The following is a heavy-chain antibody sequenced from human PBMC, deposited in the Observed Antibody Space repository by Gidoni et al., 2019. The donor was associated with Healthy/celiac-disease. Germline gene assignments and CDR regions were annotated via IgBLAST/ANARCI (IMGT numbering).Heavy chain of an antibody. D-gene: IGHD6-19*01. V-gene: IGHV4-59*01. Sequence: QVQLQESGPGLVKPSATLSLTCTVSGGSISSYYWSWIRQPPGKGLEWIGYIYYSGSTNYNPSLKSRVTISVDTSKNQFSLKLSSVTAADTAVYYCARDNGIAVGYYYGMDVWGQGTTVTVSS. J-gene: IGHJ6*02. CDR3: ARDNGIAVGYYYGMDV. CDR2: IYYSGST. CDR1: GGSISSYY.